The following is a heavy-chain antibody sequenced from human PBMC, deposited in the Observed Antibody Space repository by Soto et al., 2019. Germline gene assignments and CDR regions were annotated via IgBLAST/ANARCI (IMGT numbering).Heavy chain of an antibody. CDR3: ARVSPSVLRYFDDGRNWFDP. D-gene: IGHD3-9*01. V-gene: IGHV4-59*01. CDR1: GGSISSYY. J-gene: IGHJ5*02. CDR2: IYYSGST. Sequence: SETLSLTCTVSGGSISSYYWSWIRQPPGKGLEWIGYIYYSGSTNYNPSLKSRVTISVDTSKNQFSLKLSSVTAADTAVYYCARVSPSVLRYFDDGRNWFDPWGQGTLVTV.